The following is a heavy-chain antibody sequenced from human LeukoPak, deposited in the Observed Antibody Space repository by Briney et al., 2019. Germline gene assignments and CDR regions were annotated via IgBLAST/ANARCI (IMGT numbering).Heavy chain of an antibody. CDR3: AREATRSYCSSTSCSRDY. Sequence: PGGSLRLSCAASGFTFSSYSMNWVRQAPGKGLEWVSYISSSSSTIYYADSVKGRFTISRDNAKNSLYLQMNSPRDEDTAVYYCAREATRSYCSSTSCSRDYWGQGTLVTVSS. D-gene: IGHD2-2*01. CDR2: ISSSSSTI. CDR1: GFTFSSYS. V-gene: IGHV3-48*02. J-gene: IGHJ4*02.